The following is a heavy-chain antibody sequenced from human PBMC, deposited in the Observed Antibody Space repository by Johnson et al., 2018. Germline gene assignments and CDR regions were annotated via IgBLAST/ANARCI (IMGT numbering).Heavy chain of an antibody. J-gene: IGHJ3*02. CDR2: ISYDGSNK. V-gene: IGHV3-30-3*01. CDR1: GFTFSSYA. Sequence: QVQLVESGGGVVQPGRSLRLSCAASGFTFSSYAMHWVRQAPGKGLEWVAVISYDGSNKYYADPVKGRFTISRDNSKNTLYLQMNSLRAEDTAVYYCAREGSDITMVRGAADAFDIWGQGTMVTVSS. CDR3: AREGSDITMVRGAADAFDI. D-gene: IGHD3-10*01.